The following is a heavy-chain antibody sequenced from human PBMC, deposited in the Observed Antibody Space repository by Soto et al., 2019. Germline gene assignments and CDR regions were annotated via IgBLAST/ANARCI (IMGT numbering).Heavy chain of an antibody. CDR2: ISYDGSRT. V-gene: IGHV3-30-3*01. Sequence: QVQVVESGGGVVQPGRSLRLSCAASGFTLRTYAMHRVRQAPGKGLEWLAVISYDGSRTHYAGSMEGRFTISRDTSKNTLYLQMNSLRPEDTAVYFCGREQNSGYYRTADYWGQGTLVTVSS. CDR1: GFTLRTYA. J-gene: IGHJ4*02. CDR3: GREQNSGYYRTADY. D-gene: IGHD3-22*01.